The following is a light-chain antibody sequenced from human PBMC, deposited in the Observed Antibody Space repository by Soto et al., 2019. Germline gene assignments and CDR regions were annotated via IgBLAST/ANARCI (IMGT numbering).Light chain of an antibody. V-gene: IGKV3-11*01. J-gene: IGKJ1*01. CDR1: QSVSSY. Sequence: EIVLTQSPATRSSPPVERAPLSCRASQSVSSYLAWYQQKPGQAPRLLIYDASNRATGIPARFSGGGSGTEFTLTFSSLQSEDFAIYYCEQYKNGWRFGQGNK. CDR2: DAS. CDR3: EQYKNGWR.